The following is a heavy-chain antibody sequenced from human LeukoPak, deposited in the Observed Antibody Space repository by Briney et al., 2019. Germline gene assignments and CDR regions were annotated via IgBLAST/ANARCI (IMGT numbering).Heavy chain of an antibody. Sequence: GASVKVSCKASGYIFTNYFLYWVRQAPGQGLEWMGLINPSGGRTSYAQKFQGRVTMTRDMSTSTVYMELSSLRSEDTAVYYCARVIGFGELSLGYWGQGTLVTVSS. CDR2: INPSGGRT. CDR3: ARVIGFGELSLGY. D-gene: IGHD3-10*01. V-gene: IGHV1-46*01. CDR1: GYIFTNYF. J-gene: IGHJ4*02.